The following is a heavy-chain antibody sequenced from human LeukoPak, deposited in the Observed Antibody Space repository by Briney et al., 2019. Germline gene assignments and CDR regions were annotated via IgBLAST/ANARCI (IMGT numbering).Heavy chain of an antibody. V-gene: IGHV1-46*01. Sequence: ASVKVSCKASGYTFTSCYMHWVRQAPGHGLAWMGRIDPSGGSTFYAQKFQGRVTMTRDTSTSTVYMELSSLRSEDTAVYYCGFGYEGLWLGLYWGQGTLVTVSS. CDR3: GFGYEGLWLGLY. D-gene: IGHD5-12*01. J-gene: IGHJ4*02. CDR1: GYTFTSCY. CDR2: IDPSGGST.